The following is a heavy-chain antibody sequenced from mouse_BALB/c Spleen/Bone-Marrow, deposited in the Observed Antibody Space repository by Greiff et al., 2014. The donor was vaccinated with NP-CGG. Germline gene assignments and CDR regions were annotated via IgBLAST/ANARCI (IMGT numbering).Heavy chain of an antibody. Sequence: VQLQQSRAELAKPGASVKMSCKASGYTFTSFWMHWVKQRPGQGLEWIGYINPSTGYTDYNQKFKDKTTLTADKSSSTAYMQLSSLTSEDSAFYCCARSGGNCDYAMDYWGQGTSVTVSS. CDR1: GYTFTSFW. CDR2: INPSTGYT. CDR3: ARSGGNCDYAMDY. J-gene: IGHJ4*01. D-gene: IGHD2-1*01. V-gene: IGHV1-7*01.